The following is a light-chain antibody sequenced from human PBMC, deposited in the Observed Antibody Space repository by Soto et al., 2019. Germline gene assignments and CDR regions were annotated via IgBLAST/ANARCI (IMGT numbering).Light chain of an antibody. Sequence: QSALTQPASVSGSPGQSITISCTGTSSDVGSHNLVSWYQQHPGQAPKLMIYEVSKRPLGVSTRFSASKSGNTASLTISGLQVEDEADYYCCSYGGHRAVFGGGTHLTVL. J-gene: IGLJ7*01. V-gene: IGLV2-23*02. CDR3: CSYGGHRAV. CDR1: SSDVGSHNL. CDR2: EVS.